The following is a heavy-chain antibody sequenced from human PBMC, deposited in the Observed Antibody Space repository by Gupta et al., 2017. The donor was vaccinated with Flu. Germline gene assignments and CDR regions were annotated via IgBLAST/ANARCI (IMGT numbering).Heavy chain of an antibody. V-gene: IGHV4-61*01. CDR3: ARGYSRSWPTLYYHGRDV. J-gene: IGHJ6*02. CDR2: IYYSGST. Sequence: SSGSYYWSWIRQPQGKGLECIGYIYYSGSTNYNPSLKSRLTISIDTSKNQFSMKLSSVTAADTAVYYCARGYSRSWPTLYYHGRDVGGLGTTVTVSS. CDR1: SSGSYY. D-gene: IGHD6-13*01.